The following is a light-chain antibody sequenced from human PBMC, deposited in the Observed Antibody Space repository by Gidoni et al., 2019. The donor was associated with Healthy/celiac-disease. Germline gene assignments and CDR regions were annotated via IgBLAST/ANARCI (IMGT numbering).Light chain of an antibody. CDR3: QQINSYPLT. CDR1: QGISSY. V-gene: IGKV1-9*01. Sequence: DIQLTQSPSFLSASVGDRVTITCRASQGISSYLAWYQQKPGKDPKLLIYAASTLQSGVPSRFSGSGSGTEFTLTISSLQPEDFATYYCQQINSYPLTFGQGTRLEIK. J-gene: IGKJ5*01. CDR2: AAS.